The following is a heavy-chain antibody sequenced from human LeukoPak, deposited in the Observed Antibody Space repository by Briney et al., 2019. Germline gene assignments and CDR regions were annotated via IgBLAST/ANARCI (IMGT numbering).Heavy chain of an antibody. V-gene: IGHV3-74*01. Sequence: GGFLRLSCVVSGFPFGNFWMHWVRQVPGKGLVWVARMDTDGRTTDYADSVKGRFTISRDNARNTLYLQMRSLRADDTALYYCATDVTGSEDRWGQGALVTVSS. CDR3: ATDVTGSEDR. CDR1: GFPFGNFW. D-gene: IGHD6-25*01. J-gene: IGHJ5*02. CDR2: MDTDGRTT.